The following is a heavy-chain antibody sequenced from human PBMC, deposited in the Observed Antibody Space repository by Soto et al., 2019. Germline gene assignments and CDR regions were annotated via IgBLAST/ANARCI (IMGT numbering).Heavy chain of an antibody. Sequence: EVQLLESGGGLVQPGGSLRLSCAASGFTFSSYAMSWVRQAPGKGLEWVSAISGSGVSTYYADSVKGRFTISRDNSKNTLYLQMNSLRAEDTAVYYCGGVDTAIVYFWGQGTLVTVSS. D-gene: IGHD5-18*01. CDR1: GFTFSSYA. V-gene: IGHV3-23*01. CDR2: ISGSGVST. CDR3: GGVDTAIVYF. J-gene: IGHJ4*02.